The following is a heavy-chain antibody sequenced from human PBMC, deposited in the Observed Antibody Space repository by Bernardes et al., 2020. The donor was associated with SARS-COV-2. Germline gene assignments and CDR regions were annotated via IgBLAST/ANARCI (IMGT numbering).Heavy chain of an antibody. CDR2: ISHSGST. J-gene: IGHJ5*02. CDR3: ARGYCSSTACSSLNWFDP. V-gene: IGHV4-34*01. CDR1: GGYSSGYY. D-gene: IGHD2-2*01. Sequence: SETLSLTCTVYGGYSSGYYWTWIRQPPGKGLEWIGAISHSGSTKYNPSLKSRVTISVDTSKNQFSLRLSSVTAADTAVYYCARGYCSSTACSSLNWFDPWGQGTLVTVSS.